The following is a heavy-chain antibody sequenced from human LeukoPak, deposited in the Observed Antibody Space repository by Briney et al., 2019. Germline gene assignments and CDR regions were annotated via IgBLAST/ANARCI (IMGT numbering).Heavy chain of an antibody. CDR1: GFTFSSYW. J-gene: IGHJ4*02. V-gene: IGHV3-23*01. CDR2: ISGSGGST. CDR3: AKFLPHLPSAYYFDY. Sequence: GGSLRLSCAASGFTFSSYWMSWVRQAPGKGLEWVSAISGSGGSTYYADSVKGRFTISRDNSKNTLYLQMNSLRAEDTAVYYCAKFLPHLPSAYYFDYWGQGTLVTVSS.